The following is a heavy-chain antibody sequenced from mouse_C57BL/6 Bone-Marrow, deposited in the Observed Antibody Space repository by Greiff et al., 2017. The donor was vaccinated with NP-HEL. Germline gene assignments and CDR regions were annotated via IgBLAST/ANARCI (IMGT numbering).Heavy chain of an antibody. CDR2: IDPETGGT. Sequence: QVQLQQSGAELVRPGASVTLSCKASGYTFTDYEMHWVKRTPVHGLEWIGAIDPETGGTAYNQKFKGKAILTADKSSSTAYMELRSLTSEDSAVYYCTRSYYDYGRFAYWGQGTLVTVSA. CDR3: TRSYYDYGRFAY. V-gene: IGHV1-15*01. D-gene: IGHD2-4*01. J-gene: IGHJ3*01. CDR1: GYTFTDYE.